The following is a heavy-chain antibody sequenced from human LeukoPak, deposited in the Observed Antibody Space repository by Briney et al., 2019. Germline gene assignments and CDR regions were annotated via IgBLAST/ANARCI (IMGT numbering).Heavy chain of an antibody. J-gene: IGHJ4*02. CDR3: TRDLKE. Sequence: GGSLRLSCAASGFTFRNYWMHWVRQAPGKGLVWVSRINPDGSRTDYADSVKGRFTISRDNAKNTLYLQMNSLRAEDTAVYYCTRDLKEWGQGTLVTVSS. CDR1: GFTFRNYW. V-gene: IGHV3-74*01. CDR2: INPDGSRT.